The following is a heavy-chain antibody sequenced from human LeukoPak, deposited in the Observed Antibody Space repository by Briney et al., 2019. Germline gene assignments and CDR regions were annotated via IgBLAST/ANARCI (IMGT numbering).Heavy chain of an antibody. CDR1: GGSISSGDYY. CDR3: ARDRYPYYFDY. V-gene: IGHV4-30-4*01. D-gene: IGHD1-1*01. J-gene: IGHJ4*02. Sequence: NPSETLSLTCTVSGGSISSGDYYWSWIRQPPGKGLEWIGYIYYSGSTYYNPSLKSRVTISVDTSKNQFSLKLSSVTAADTAVYYCARDRYPYYFDYWGQGTLVTVSS. CDR2: IYYSGST.